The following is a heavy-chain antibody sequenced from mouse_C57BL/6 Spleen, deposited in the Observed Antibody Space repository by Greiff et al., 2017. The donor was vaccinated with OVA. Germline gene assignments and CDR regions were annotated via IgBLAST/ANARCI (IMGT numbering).Heavy chain of an antibody. J-gene: IGHJ2*01. CDR1: GFSLTSYG. CDR2: IWSGGST. CDR3: ARCYYGSSLDFDY. Sequence: QVQLKESGPGLVQPSQSLSITCTVSGFSLTSYGVHWVSQPPGKGLEWLGVIWSGGSTNYNAAFISRLSISKDNSKSQVVFKMNSLQADDTAIYYCARCYYGSSLDFDYWGQGTTLTVSS. V-gene: IGHV2-4*01. D-gene: IGHD1-1*01.